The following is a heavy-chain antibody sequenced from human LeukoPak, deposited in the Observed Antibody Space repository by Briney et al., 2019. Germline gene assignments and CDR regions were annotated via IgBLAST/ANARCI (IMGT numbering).Heavy chain of an antibody. Sequence: GGSLRLSCAASGFTFSSYAMHWVRQAPGKGLEWVAVISYDGSNKYYADSVKGRFTISRDNSKNTLYLQMNSLRAEDTAVYYCARSGYCSSTSCYPFDYWGQGTLVTVSS. J-gene: IGHJ4*02. CDR1: GFTFSSYA. V-gene: IGHV3-30-3*01. CDR3: ARSGYCSSTSCYPFDY. CDR2: ISYDGSNK. D-gene: IGHD2-2*01.